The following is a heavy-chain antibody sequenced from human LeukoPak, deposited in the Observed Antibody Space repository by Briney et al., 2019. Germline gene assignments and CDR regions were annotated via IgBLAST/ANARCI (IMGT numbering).Heavy chain of an antibody. CDR1: GFTFSSYS. Sequence: GGSLRLSCAASGFTFSSYSMNWVRQAPGQGLEWVSYISSSNTIYYADSVKGRFTISRDNAKNTLYLQMNSLRAEDTAMYYCAREFFNLNYCYGMDVWGQGTTVTVSS. CDR2: ISSSNTI. CDR3: AREFFNLNYCYGMDV. V-gene: IGHV3-48*04. J-gene: IGHJ6*02.